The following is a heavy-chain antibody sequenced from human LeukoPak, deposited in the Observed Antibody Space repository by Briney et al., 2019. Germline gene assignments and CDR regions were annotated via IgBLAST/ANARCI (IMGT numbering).Heavy chain of an antibody. CDR3: ARADRLHGGPYLIGP. D-gene: IGHD2-21*01. Sequence: ASVKVSCKTSGYSFTDYYVHWVRQAPGQGLEWMGWINPNSGGTSSAQKFQGRVTMTRDTSISTVYMEVSWLTSDDTAIYYCARADRLHGGPYLIGPWGQGTLVTVSS. V-gene: IGHV1-2*02. J-gene: IGHJ5*02. CDR1: GYSFTDYY. CDR2: INPNSGGT.